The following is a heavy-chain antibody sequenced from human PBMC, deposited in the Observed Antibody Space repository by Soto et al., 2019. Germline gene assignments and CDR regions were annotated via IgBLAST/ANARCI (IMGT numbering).Heavy chain of an antibody. Sequence: QVQMVQSGAEVKKPGSSARVSCKVSGGTFSRHSISWVRQAPGQGLEWMGGIIPIFDATQYAQKFQGKLGLTEDESTTTFHMGLSVLRPEDTARFYGARDSPFVRGSWGQGTLVTVS. V-gene: IGHV1-69*01. CDR2: IIPIFDAT. D-gene: IGHD3-16*01. CDR3: ARDSPFVRGS. CDR1: GGTFSRHS. J-gene: IGHJ4*02.